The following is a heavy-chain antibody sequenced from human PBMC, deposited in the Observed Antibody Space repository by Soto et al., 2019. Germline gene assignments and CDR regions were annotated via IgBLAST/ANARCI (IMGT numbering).Heavy chain of an antibody. Sequence: PGGSLRLSCAASGFTFSSYSMNWVRQAPGKGLEWVSYISSSSSTIYYADSVKGRFTISRDNAKNSLYLQMNSLRDEDTAVYYCARDPGYSSSWYWFDPWGQGTLVTVSS. D-gene: IGHD6-13*01. CDR1: GFTFSSYS. V-gene: IGHV3-48*02. CDR3: ARDPGYSSSWYWFDP. CDR2: ISSSSSTI. J-gene: IGHJ5*02.